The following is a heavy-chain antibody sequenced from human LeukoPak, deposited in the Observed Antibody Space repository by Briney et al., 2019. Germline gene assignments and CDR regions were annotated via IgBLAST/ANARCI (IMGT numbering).Heavy chain of an antibody. J-gene: IGHJ3*02. Sequence: SETLSLTCTVSGGSISSSSYYWGWIRQPPGKGLEWIGSIYYSGSTYYNPSLKSRVTISVDTSKNQFSLKLSSVTAADTAVYYCARHAASSDYGDYEDLDAFDIWGQGTVVTVSS. CDR1: GGSISSSSYY. D-gene: IGHD4-17*01. CDR2: IYYSGST. V-gene: IGHV4-39*01. CDR3: ARHAASSDYGDYEDLDAFDI.